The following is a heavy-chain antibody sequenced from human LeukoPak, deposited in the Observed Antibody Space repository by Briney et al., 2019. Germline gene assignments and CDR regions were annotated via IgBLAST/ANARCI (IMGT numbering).Heavy chain of an antibody. CDR1: GFSFSDYH. J-gene: IGHJ4*02. Sequence: AGGSLRLSCAASGFSFSDYHMNWIRQAPGKGLEWISYMSPGGGNIYFADSVKGRFTLSGVNAKHSLDLQMNSLTAEYTAVYYCSSGRDIAVAGPGGYFDYWGQGTLVTVSS. D-gene: IGHD6-19*01. V-gene: IGHV3-11*01. CDR3: SSGRDIAVAGPGGYFDY. CDR2: MSPGGGNI.